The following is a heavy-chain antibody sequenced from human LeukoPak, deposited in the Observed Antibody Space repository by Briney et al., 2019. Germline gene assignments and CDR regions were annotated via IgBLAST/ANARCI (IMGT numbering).Heavy chain of an antibody. CDR2: VYQTGST. CDR1: GQSIISGYY. CDR3: AKRGSNTWSDFDY. V-gene: IGHV4-38-2*02. J-gene: IGHJ4*02. Sequence: SETLSLTCSVSGQSIISGYYWGWIRQSPGKGLEWIGSVYQTGSTNYNPSLKSRVTISVDTSKNQFSLKLNSVTAADTAVYYCAKRGSNTWSDFDYWGQGTLVTVSS. D-gene: IGHD6-13*01.